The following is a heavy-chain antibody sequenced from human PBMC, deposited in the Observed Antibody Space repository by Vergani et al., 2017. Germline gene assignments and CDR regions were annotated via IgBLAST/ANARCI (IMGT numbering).Heavy chain of an antibody. V-gene: IGHV1-3*01. D-gene: IGHD2-15*01. CDR1: GYTFTSYA. Sequence: QVQLVQSGAEVKKPGASVKVSCKASGYTFTSYAMHWVRQAPGQRLEWMGWINAGNGNTKYSQKFQGRVTITRDTSASTAYMELSSLRSEDTAVYYCARDQRVVATAKRYYYYGMDVWGQGP. J-gene: IGHJ6*02. CDR3: ARDQRVVATAKRYYYYGMDV. CDR2: INAGNGNT.